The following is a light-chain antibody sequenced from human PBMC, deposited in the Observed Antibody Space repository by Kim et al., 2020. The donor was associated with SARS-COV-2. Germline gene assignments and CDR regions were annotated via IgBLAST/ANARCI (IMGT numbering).Light chain of an antibody. Sequence: ASEGHTITITCRASHPITTYLNWYQQQPGRAPKLLIYGARTLQRVVPSRFSGSGAGTRFTLTISGLQLEDFATYSCQQSFSLPLTFGGWTKVDIK. CDR1: HPITTY. V-gene: IGKV1-39*01. CDR3: QQSFSLPLT. J-gene: IGKJ4*01. CDR2: GAR.